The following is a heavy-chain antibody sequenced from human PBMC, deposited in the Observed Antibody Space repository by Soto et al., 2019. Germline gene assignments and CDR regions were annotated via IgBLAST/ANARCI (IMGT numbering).Heavy chain of an antibody. CDR2: ISAYNGNT. D-gene: IGHD2-2*01. CDR3: ARERVLVPAAMQGGTYYYYYYGMDV. CDR1: GYTFTSYG. J-gene: IGHJ6*02. V-gene: IGHV1-18*01. Sequence: ASVKVSCKASGYTFTSYGISWVRQAPGQGLEWMGWISAYNGNTNYAQKLQGRVTMTTDTSTSTAYMELRSLRSDDTAVYYCARERVLVPAAMQGGTYYYYYYGMDVWGQGTTVTVSS.